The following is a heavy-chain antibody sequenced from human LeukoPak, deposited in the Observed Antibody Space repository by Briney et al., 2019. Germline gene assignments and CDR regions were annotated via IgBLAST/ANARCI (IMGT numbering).Heavy chain of an antibody. CDR2: MCGTAGCT. D-gene: IGHD4-11*01. J-gene: IGHJ5*01. Sequence: PGGSLTLSCQASGFTFYMYAMSWVRQAPGKGLEWVASMCGTAGCTFYPDSVKGRFTISRDNSKNVLYLRMNSLTAEDTAIYYWSKDRPNXXXXXXHXYRXDGXSWGQGTLVXVSS. CDR3: SKDRPNXXXXXXHXYRXDGXS. V-gene: IGHV3-23*01. CDR1: GFTFYMYA.